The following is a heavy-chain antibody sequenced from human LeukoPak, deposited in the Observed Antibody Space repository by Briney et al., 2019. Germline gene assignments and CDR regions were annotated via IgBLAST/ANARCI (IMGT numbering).Heavy chain of an antibody. J-gene: IGHJ4*02. V-gene: IGHV3-7*04. CDR2: IKQDGSKK. CDR1: GFPFSSYW. Sequence: RGSLRLSCVASGFPFSSYWMTWVRQAPGKGLEWVANIKQDGSKKSYVDSVKGRFTISRDNAKNSLYLQMNSLRAEDTAIYYCTRVGYIDEGIDCWGQGTLVTVSS. CDR3: TRVGYIDEGIDC. D-gene: IGHD5-24*01.